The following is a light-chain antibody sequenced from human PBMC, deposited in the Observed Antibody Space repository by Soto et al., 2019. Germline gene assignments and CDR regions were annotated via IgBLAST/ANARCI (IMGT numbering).Light chain of an antibody. CDR3: CSYAGSSTWV. J-gene: IGLJ3*02. CDR1: SSDVGSYHL. V-gene: IGLV2-23*01. CDR2: EDS. Sequence: QSALTQPASVSGSPGQSITISCTVTSSDVGSYHLVSWYQQHPGKAPKLMIYEDSKRPSGVSNRFSGSKSGNTASLTISGLQSEDEADYYCCSYAGSSTWVFGGGTKLTVL.